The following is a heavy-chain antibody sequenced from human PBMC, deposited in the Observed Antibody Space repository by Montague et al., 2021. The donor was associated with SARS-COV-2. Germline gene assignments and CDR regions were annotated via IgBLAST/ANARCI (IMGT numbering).Heavy chain of an antibody. D-gene: IGHD5-12*01. J-gene: IGHJ6*02. Sequence: SETLSLTCAVHGGSFSGHYWSWIRQPPGKGLEWIGEINHSGSTNYNPSLESRVPMSVATSKNQFSLSLRSATAADTGLYYCAGYQVLNCYYYYAMDVWGQGTTVTASS. CDR2: INHSGST. CDR3: AGYQVLNCYYYYAMDV. CDR1: GGSFSGHY. V-gene: IGHV4-34*01.